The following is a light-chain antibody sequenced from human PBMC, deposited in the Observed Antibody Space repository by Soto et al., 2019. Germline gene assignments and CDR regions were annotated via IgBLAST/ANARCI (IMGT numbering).Light chain of an antibody. Sequence: DIQMTQSPSSLSASIGDRVTITCRASQSISNHLNWYQQKPGEAPKLLIYDASALPRGVPSRFSGSGSGTKFTLTIASLQPDDFATYYCQQYETFSGTFGPGTKVEI. J-gene: IGKJ1*01. V-gene: IGKV1-5*01. CDR2: DAS. CDR1: QSISNH. CDR3: QQYETFSGT.